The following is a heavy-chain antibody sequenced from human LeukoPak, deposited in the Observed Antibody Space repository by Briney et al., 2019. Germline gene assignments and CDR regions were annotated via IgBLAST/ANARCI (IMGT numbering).Heavy chain of an antibody. CDR3: ARGGYSGSYRQPFDY. D-gene: IGHD1-26*01. Sequence: ASVKVSCKASGYTFTSYDINWVRQATGQGLEWMGWINPNSGGTNYAQKFQGRVTMTRDTSISTAYMELSRLRSDDTAVYYCARGGYSGSYRQPFDYWGQGTLVTVSS. V-gene: IGHV1-2*02. J-gene: IGHJ4*02. CDR2: INPNSGGT. CDR1: GYTFTSYD.